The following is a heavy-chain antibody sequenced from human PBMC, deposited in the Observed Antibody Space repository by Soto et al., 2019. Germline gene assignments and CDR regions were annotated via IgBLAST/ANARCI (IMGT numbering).Heavy chain of an antibody. D-gene: IGHD2-8*01. CDR2: VYWTGST. J-gene: IGHJ4*02. V-gene: IGHV4-39*01. Sequence: QVQLQESGPGVVKPSETLSLTCSVSGYSITTNGYYWGWIRQPPGQGLQWIGNVYWTGSTFSHPSLTSRVFISVDTSRNEFSLRLTSVTAADTAVYYCARSHYTYGLLIDYWGPGTLVTVSS. CDR1: GYSITTNGYY. CDR3: ARSHYTYGLLIDY.